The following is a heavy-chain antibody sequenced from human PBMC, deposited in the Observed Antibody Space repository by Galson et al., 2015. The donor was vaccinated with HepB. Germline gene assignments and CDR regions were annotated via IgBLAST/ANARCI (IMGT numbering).Heavy chain of an antibody. CDR1: GFTFSSYG. J-gene: IGHJ4*02. CDR3: AKEIVGAFFDY. CDR2: ISYDGSNK. Sequence: SLRLSCAASGFTFSSYGTHWVRQAPGKGLEWVAVISYDGSNKYYADSVKGRFTISRDNSKNTLYLQMNSLRAEDTAVYYCAKEIVGAFFDYWGQGTLVTVSS. D-gene: IGHD1-26*01. V-gene: IGHV3-30*18.